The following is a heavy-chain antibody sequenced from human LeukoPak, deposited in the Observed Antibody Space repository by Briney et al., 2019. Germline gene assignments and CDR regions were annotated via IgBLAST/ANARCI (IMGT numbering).Heavy chain of an antibody. D-gene: IGHD6-19*01. CDR1: GGSISSYY. CDR2: IYTSGST. V-gene: IGHV4-4*07. CDR3: AREPHSSGWYRDAFDI. Sequence: SETLSLTCTVSGGSISSYYWSWIRQPAGKGLEWIGRIYTSGSTNYNPSLKSRVTMSVDTSKNQFSPKLSSVTAADTAVYYCAREPHSSGWYRDAFDIWGQGTMVTVSS. J-gene: IGHJ3*02.